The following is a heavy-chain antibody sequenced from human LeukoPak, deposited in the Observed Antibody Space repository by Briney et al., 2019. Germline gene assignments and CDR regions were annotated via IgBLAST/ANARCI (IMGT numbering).Heavy chain of an antibody. V-gene: IGHV4-30-4*03. CDR1: GDSISSGDYY. J-gene: IGHJ3*02. CDR2: IYYSGST. D-gene: IGHD3-10*01. CDR3: VRGVNSDDTFDI. Sequence: PSETLSLTCTVSGDSISSGDYYWSWIRQHPGKGLEWIGYIYYSGSTYYNPSLKSRLTISVDTSKNHFSLKLSSVTAADTALYYCVRGVNSDDTFDIWGPGTMVTVSS.